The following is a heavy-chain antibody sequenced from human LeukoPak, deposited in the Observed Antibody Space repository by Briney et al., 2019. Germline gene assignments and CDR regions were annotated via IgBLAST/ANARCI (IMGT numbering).Heavy chain of an antibody. CDR1: GFTVSSNY. V-gene: IGHV3-66*02. Sequence: GGSLRLSCAASGFTVSSNYMSWVRQAPGKGLEWVSVIYSGGSTYYADSVKGRFTISRDNSKNTLYLQMNSLRAEDTAVYYCARDCSSTSCYDKFDYWGQGTLATVSS. CDR3: ARDCSSTSCYDKFDY. CDR2: IYSGGST. D-gene: IGHD2-2*01. J-gene: IGHJ4*02.